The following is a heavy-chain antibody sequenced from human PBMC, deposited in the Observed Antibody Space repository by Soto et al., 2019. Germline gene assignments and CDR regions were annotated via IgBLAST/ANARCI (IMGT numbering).Heavy chain of an antibody. Sequence: EVQLLESGGGLVQPGGSLRLSCVASGFTFSTYTMSWVRQAPGKGLEWVSVISARGGSPSYADSVQGRFSISRDNAKNTLYLQMNSLRGEDTAMYYCAKARCITTNCYVPDYWGQGTMVTVSS. J-gene: IGHJ4*02. CDR2: ISARGGSP. CDR1: GFTFSTYT. CDR3: AKARCITTNCYVPDY. D-gene: IGHD3-10*01. V-gene: IGHV3-23*01.